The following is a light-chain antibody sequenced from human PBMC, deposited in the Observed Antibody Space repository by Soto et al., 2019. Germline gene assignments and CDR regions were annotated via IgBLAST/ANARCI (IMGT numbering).Light chain of an antibody. CDR2: STN. V-gene: IGLV8-61*01. J-gene: IGLJ3*02. Sequence: QAVVTQEPSLSVSPGGTVTLTRALSSGSVSTSYYPSWYQQTPGQAPRTLIYSTNTRSSGVPDRFSGSILGNKAALTIAGAQADDESDYYCVLYVGSGIWVFGGGTKLTVL. CDR1: SGSVSTSYY. CDR3: VLYVGSGIWV.